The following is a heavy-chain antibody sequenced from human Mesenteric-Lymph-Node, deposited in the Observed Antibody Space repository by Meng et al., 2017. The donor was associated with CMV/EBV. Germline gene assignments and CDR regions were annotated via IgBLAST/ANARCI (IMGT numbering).Heavy chain of an antibody. D-gene: IGHD3-22*01. Sequence: ATGFTLDDYAMSWVRRAPGKGLEWVSGINWNGDTTTYADSMKGRFTISRDNAKNSLYLQMNSLRAEDTALYYCARSTFYFDTSGYYNWGQGTLVTVSS. V-gene: IGHV3-20*03. CDR3: ARSTFYFDTSGYYN. CDR1: GFTLDDYA. CDR2: INWNGDTT. J-gene: IGHJ4*02.